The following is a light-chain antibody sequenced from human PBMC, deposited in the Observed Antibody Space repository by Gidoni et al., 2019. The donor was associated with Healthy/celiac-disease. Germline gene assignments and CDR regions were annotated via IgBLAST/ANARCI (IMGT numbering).Light chain of an antibody. CDR2: AAS. CDR3: QQSYSTLPLT. CDR1: QSISSY. Sequence: DIQMTHSPSSLSASVGDRVTLTCRASQSISSYLNWYQQKPGKSPKLLIYAASSLQSGVPSRFSGSGSGTDFTLTISSLQPEDCATYYCQQSYSTLPLTFGGGTKVEIK. J-gene: IGKJ4*01. V-gene: IGKV1-39*01.